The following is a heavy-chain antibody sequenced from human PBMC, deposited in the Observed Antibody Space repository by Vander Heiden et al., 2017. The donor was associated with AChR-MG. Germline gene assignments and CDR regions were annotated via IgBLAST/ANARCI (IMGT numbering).Heavy chain of an antibody. CDR3: ARAQDAAY. V-gene: IGHV1-2*02. J-gene: IGHJ4*02. CDR2: INPNSGTI. CDR1: GYTFTAYY. Sequence: QVQLVQSGAEVKKPGASVRVSCKASGYTFTAYYIHWVRQAPGQGLEWVGWINPNSGTINYAQKFQGMVTMTRDTSISTAYMELSSLISDDTAVYYCARAQDAAYWGQGTLVTVSS. D-gene: IGHD6-25*01.